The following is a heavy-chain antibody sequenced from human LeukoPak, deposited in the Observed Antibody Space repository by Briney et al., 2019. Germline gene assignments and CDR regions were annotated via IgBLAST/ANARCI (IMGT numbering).Heavy chain of an antibody. V-gene: IGHV4-34*01. CDR3: ARGLGGVGAASLIAYYFDY. J-gene: IGHJ4*02. CDR1: GGSFSGYY. Sequence: SETLSLTCAVYGGSFSGYYWSWIRQPPGKGLEWIGEINHSGSTNYNPSLKSRVTISVDTSKNQFSLKLSPVTAADTAVYYCARGLGGVGAASLIAYYFDYWGQGTLVTVSS. D-gene: IGHD1-26*01. CDR2: INHSGST.